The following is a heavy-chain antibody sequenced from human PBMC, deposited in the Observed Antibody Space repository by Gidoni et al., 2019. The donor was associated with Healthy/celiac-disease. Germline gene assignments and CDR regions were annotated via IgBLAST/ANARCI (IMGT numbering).Heavy chain of an antibody. CDR1: GYTFTSYY. V-gene: IGHV1-46*01. Sequence: QVQLVQSGAEVTTPGASVKVSCKASGYTFTSYYMHWVRQAPGKGLEWRGIINPSGGSTSYAQKFQGRVTMTRDTSTSTVYMELSSLRSEDTAVYYCARDYCGGDCYPDYWGQGTLVTVSS. CDR2: INPSGGST. J-gene: IGHJ4*02. D-gene: IGHD2-21*02. CDR3: ARDYCGGDCYPDY.